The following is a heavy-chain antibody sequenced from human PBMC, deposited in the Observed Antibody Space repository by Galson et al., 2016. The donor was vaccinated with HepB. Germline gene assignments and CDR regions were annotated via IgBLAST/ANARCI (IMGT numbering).Heavy chain of an antibody. J-gene: IGHJ3*02. D-gene: IGHD2-8*02. Sequence: SVKVSCKASGYTFTGYQIHWVRQAPGQGLEWMGWINPSSGGTNYAQKFQGWVTMTRDTSISTAYMELSRLKSDDTAVYYCARVGLGLLTGSSDDVFDIWGRGKMVTVSS. CDR3: ARVGLGLLTGSSDDVFDI. CDR1: GYTFTGYQ. V-gene: IGHV1-2*04. CDR2: INPSSGGT.